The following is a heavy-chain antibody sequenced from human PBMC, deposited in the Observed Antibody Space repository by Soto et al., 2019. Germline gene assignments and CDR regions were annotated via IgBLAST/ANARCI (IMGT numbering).Heavy chain of an antibody. CDR2: ISYDGSNK. Sequence: QVQLVESGGGVVQPGRSLRLSCAASGFTFGSYGMHWVRQAPGKGLEWVAVISYDGSNKYYADSVKGRFTISRDNSKNTLYLQMNSLRAEDTAVYYCAKDRGSGYDSSYFDYWGQGTLVTVSS. CDR1: GFTFGSYG. D-gene: IGHD5-12*01. V-gene: IGHV3-30*18. CDR3: AKDRGSGYDSSYFDY. J-gene: IGHJ4*02.